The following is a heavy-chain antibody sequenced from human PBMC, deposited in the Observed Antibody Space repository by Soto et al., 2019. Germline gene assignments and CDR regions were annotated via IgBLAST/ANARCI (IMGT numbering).Heavy chain of an antibody. CDR3: AKGSDAIGGSYLHYYYYGMDV. Sequence: GGSLRLSCAASGFTFSSYAMSWVRQAPGKGLEWVSAISGSGGSTYYADSVKGRFTISRDNSKNTLYLQMNSLRAEDTAVYYCAKGSDAIGGSYLHYYYYGMDVWGQGTTVTVSS. CDR2: ISGSGGST. D-gene: IGHD1-26*01. V-gene: IGHV3-23*01. CDR1: GFTFSSYA. J-gene: IGHJ6*02.